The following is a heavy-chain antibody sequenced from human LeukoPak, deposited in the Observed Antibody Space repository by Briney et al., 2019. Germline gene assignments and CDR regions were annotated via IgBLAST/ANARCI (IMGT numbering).Heavy chain of an antibody. V-gene: IGHV3-9*01. Sequence: GGSLRLSCAASGFTFDDYAMHWVRQAPGKGLEWVSGISWNSGSIGYADSVKGRFTISRDNAKNSLYLQMNSLRAEDTAVYYCARTGQEWLPDYWGQGTLVTVSS. D-gene: IGHD3-3*01. CDR1: GFTFDDYA. CDR2: ISWNSGSI. CDR3: ARTGQEWLPDY. J-gene: IGHJ4*02.